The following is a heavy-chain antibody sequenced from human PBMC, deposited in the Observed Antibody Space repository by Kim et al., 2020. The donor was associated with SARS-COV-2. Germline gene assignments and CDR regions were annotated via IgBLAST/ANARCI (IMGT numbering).Heavy chain of an antibody. V-gene: IGHV4-34*01. CDR2: INHSGST. CDR1: GGSFSGYY. CDR3: ARRGKRDGYNYRGFDY. J-gene: IGHJ4*02. D-gene: IGHD5-12*01. Sequence: SETLSLTCAVYGGSFSGYYWSWIRQPPGKGLEWIGEINHSGSTNYNPSLKSRVTISVDTSKNQFSLKLSSVTAADTAVYYCARRGKRDGYNYRGFDYWGQGTLVTVSS.